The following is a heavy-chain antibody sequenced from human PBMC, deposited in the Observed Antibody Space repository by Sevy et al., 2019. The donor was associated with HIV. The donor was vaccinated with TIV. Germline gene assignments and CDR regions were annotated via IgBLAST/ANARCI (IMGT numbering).Heavy chain of an antibody. D-gene: IGHD3-3*01. CDR2: ISSSGSTI. CDR3: AKRGGQYDLGMDV. Sequence: GGSLRLSCAASGFTFSSYEMNWVRQAPGKGLEWVSYISSSGSTIYYADSVRGRFTISRDNAKKSLYLQMNSLRAEDTALYYCAKRGGQYDLGMDVWGQGTTVTVSS. V-gene: IGHV3-48*03. J-gene: IGHJ6*02. CDR1: GFTFSSYE.